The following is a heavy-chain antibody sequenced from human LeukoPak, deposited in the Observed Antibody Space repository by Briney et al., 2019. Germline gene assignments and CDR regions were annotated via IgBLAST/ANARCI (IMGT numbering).Heavy chain of an antibody. D-gene: IGHD2-15*01. CDR2: IYYSGST. CDR3: ARRRVVVASTDGASGAFDI. Sequence: TSQTLSLTCAVSGGSISSGGYYWSWIRQHPGKGLEWIGYIYYSGSTYYNPSLRSRVTISVDTSKNQFSLKLSSVTAADTAVYFCARRRVVVASTDGASGAFDIWGQGTMVTVSS. CDR1: GGSISSGGYY. J-gene: IGHJ3*02. V-gene: IGHV4-31*11.